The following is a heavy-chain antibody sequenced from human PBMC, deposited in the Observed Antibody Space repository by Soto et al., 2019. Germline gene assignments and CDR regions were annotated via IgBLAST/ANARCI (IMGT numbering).Heavy chain of an antibody. CDR1: GGSISSSSYY. J-gene: IGHJ4*02. V-gene: IGHV4-39*01. Sequence: SETLSLTCTVSGGSISSSSYYWGWIRQPPGKGLEWIGSIYYSGSTYYNPSLKSRVTISVDTSKNQFSLKLSSVTAADTAVYYFARQGRYCGSGRNFDYWGQGTLVTVSS. CDR3: ARQGRYCGSGRNFDY. D-gene: IGHD3-10*01. CDR2: IYYSGST.